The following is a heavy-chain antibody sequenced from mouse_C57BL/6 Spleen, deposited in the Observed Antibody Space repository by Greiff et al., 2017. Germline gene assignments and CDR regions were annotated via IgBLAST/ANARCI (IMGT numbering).Heavy chain of an antibody. Sequence: QVQLQQPGAELVKPGASVKVSCKASGYTFTRYWMHWVKQRPGQGLEWIGRIHPSDSDTNYNQKVKGKATLTVDKSSSTAYMQLCSLTSEDAAVYYGAIPFETVDYWGQGTTLTVST. CDR2: IHPSDSDT. J-gene: IGHJ2*01. CDR1: GYTFTRYW. V-gene: IGHV1-74*01. CDR3: AIPFETVDY.